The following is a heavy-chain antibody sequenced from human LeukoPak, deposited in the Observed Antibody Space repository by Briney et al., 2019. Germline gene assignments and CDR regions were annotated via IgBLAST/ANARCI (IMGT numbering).Heavy chain of an antibody. V-gene: IGHV3-66*01. CDR2: IYSGGST. CDR3: ARGRVVYGDDAFDI. J-gene: IGHJ3*02. CDR1: GFSVSTNY. Sequence: GGSLRLSCAASGFSVSTNYMSWVRQAPGKGLEWVSLIYSGGSTNYADSVKGRFTISRDNSKETLYLQMNSLRAEDTAVYYCARGRVVYGDDAFDIWGQGTMVTVSS. D-gene: IGHD3-10*02.